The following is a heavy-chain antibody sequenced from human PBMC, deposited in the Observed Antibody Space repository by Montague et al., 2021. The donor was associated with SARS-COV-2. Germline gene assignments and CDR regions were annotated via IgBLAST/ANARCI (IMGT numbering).Heavy chain of an antibody. CDR3: ARIPYEMLTGLNDGMDV. CDR1: GFSLSTSGMC. Sequence: PALVKPTQTLTLTCTSSGFSLSTSGMCLSWIRQPPGKALEWLARIYWDDDKYYSTSLKTRLTISKDTSKNQVVLTMTNMGPVDTATYYCARIPYEMLTGLNDGMDVWGQGTAVTVSS. J-gene: IGHJ6*02. D-gene: IGHD3-9*01. CDR2: IYWDDDK. V-gene: IGHV2-70*11.